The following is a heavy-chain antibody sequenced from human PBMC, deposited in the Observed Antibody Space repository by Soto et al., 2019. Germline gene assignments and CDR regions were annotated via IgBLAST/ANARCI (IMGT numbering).Heavy chain of an antibody. D-gene: IGHD3-9*01. CDR3: ARDLRCCGLDV. CDR1: GGSIIIYY. CDR2: IFYSGST. Sequence: PSEPLSLTCTVSGGSIIIYYWSWIRQPPGKGLEWIGYIFYSGSTNLNPSLRSRLSISIDTSKNKFSLMLNSVTAADTAVYYCARDLRCCGLDVWGQGNTVTVSS. J-gene: IGHJ6*02. V-gene: IGHV4-59*01.